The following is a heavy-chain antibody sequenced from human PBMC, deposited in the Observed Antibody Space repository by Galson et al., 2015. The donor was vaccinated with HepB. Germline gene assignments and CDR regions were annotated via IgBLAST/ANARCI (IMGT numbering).Heavy chain of an antibody. CDR1: GFTFSDAW. V-gene: IGHV3-15*01. J-gene: IGHJ4*02. CDR2: IKSRTFGGTA. D-gene: IGHD6-19*01. CDR3: SRDRRQWLVRGNFDD. Sequence: SCAASGFTFSDAWMSWIRQAPGKGLEWVGRIKSRTFGGTADYADSVKGRFTISRENSENTLYLHMDSLRLEDTAVYYCSRDRRQWLVRGNFDDWGQGTLVTVSS.